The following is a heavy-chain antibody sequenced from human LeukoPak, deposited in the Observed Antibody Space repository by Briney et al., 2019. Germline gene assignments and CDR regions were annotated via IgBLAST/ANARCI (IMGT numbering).Heavy chain of an antibody. V-gene: IGHV1-2*02. CDR1: GYTFTGYY. J-gene: IGHJ5*02. CDR2: INPNSGGT. CDR3: VRDDVSP. Sequence: ASVKVSCKTSGYTFTGYYIHWVRQAPGQGLEWMGWINPNSGGTNYAQNFQGRVTMTRDTSVSTAYMELSRLRSDDTAVYYCVRDDVSPWGQGTLVTVSS.